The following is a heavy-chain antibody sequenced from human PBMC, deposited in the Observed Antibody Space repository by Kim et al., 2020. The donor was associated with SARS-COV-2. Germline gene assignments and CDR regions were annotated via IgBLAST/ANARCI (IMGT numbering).Heavy chain of an antibody. Sequence: SETLSLTCAVYGGSFSGYYWSWIRQPPGKGLEWIGEINHSGSTNYNPSLKSRVTISVDTSKNQFSLKLSSVTAADTAVYYCARGPSRHYYYDSSGYSDGMDVWGQGTTVTVSS. CDR1: GGSFSGYY. CDR3: ARGPSRHYYYDSSGYSDGMDV. CDR2: INHSGST. J-gene: IGHJ6*02. V-gene: IGHV4-34*01. D-gene: IGHD3-22*01.